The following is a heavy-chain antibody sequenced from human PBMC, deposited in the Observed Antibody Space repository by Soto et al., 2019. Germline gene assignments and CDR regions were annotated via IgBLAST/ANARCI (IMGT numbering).Heavy chain of an antibody. CDR2: IYPGDSDT. D-gene: IGHD3-10*01. CDR1: GYSFTSYW. V-gene: IGHV5-51*01. CDR3: AGGGVRGVITRTRDYYGMDV. J-gene: IGHJ6*02. Sequence: GESLKISCKGSGYSFTSYWIGWVRQMPGKGLEWMGIIYPGDSDTRYSPSFQGQVTISADKSTSTAHLQWSSLKASDTAMYYCAGGGVRGVITRTRDYYGMDVWGQGTTVTVSS.